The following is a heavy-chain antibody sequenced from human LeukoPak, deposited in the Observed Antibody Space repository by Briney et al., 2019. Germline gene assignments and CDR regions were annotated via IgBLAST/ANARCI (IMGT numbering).Heavy chain of an antibody. V-gene: IGHV3-53*01. CDR2: IYGGGST. CDR3: VRLYCDSGIYYAYYFDY. J-gene: IGHJ4*02. CDR1: GFTVSSNY. D-gene: IGHD3-22*01. Sequence: PGGSLRLSCAASGFTVSSNYMGWVRLAPGKGLEWVSVIYGGGSTYYADSVKGRFTISRDNSKNTLYLQMNSLRAEDTAAYYRVRLYCDSGIYYAYYFDYWGQGTLVTVSS.